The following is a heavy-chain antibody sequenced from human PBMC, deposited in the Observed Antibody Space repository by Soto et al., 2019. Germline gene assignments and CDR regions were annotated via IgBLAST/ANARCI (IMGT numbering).Heavy chain of an antibody. CDR2: IYYSGST. Sequence: QLQLQESGPGLVKPSETLSLTCTVSGCSISSSSYYWGWIRQPPGKALEWIGSIYYSGSTYYNPSLKSRVTKYVDTSKKQFYLKLSSVTAADTAVYYCARHKVASSGIPIDWGQGTLVTVSS. CDR1: GCSISSSSYY. J-gene: IGHJ4*02. V-gene: IGHV4-39*01. D-gene: IGHD6-13*01. CDR3: ARHKVASSGIPID.